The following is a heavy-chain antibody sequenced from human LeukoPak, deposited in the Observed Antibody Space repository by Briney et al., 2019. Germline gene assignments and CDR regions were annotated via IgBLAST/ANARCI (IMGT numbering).Heavy chain of an antibody. D-gene: IGHD3-16*01. CDR3: ARVGADKFLWGDFDY. CDR1: GYTFTGYY. V-gene: IGHV1-2*02. J-gene: IGHJ4*02. Sequence: ASVKVSCKASGYTFTGYYMHWVRQAPGQGLEWMGWINPNSGGTNYAQKFQGRVTMTRDTSISTAYMELSRLRSDDTAVYYCARVGADKFLWGDFDYWGQGTLVTVSS. CDR2: INPNSGGT.